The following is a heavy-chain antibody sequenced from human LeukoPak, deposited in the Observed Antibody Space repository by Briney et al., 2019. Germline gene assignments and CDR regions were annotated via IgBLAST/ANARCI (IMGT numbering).Heavy chain of an antibody. CDR2: INTDGSTT. CDR3: ARDLNWNQIDY. J-gene: IGHJ4*02. Sequence: GGSLRLSCAASGFTFNIHWMHWVRQAPGKGLVWVSRINTDGSTTDYADSVKGRFTISRDNAKNTLYLQMNSLRAEDTAVYYCARDLNWNQIDYRGQGSLVTVSS. V-gene: IGHV3-74*01. D-gene: IGHD1-20*01. CDR1: GFTFNIHW.